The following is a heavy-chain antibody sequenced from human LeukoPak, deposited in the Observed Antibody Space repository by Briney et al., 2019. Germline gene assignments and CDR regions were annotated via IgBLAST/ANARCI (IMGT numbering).Heavy chain of an antibody. J-gene: IGHJ4*02. CDR2: INSDGSST. D-gene: IGHD3/OR15-3a*01. CDR3: ARVRTGFYFDY. Sequence: GGSLRLSCAASGFTFSAHWMSWVRQAPGKGLVWVSRINSDGSSTSYADSVKGRFTVSRDNAKNTLYLQMNSLRAEDTAVYYCARVRTGFYFDYWGQGTLVTVSS. V-gene: IGHV3-74*01. CDR1: GFTFSAHW.